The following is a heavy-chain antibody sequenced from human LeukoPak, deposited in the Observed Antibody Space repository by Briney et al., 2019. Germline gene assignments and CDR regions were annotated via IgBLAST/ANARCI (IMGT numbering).Heavy chain of an antibody. Sequence: GGSLRLSCAASGFTFSSYAMHWVRQAPGKGLEWVAVISYDGSNKYYADSVKGRFTISRDNSKNTLYLQMNSLRAGDTAVYYCARSKQYYFDYWGQGTLVTVSS. J-gene: IGHJ4*02. CDR1: GFTFSSYA. V-gene: IGHV3-30-3*01. CDR2: ISYDGSNK. D-gene: IGHD4-11*01. CDR3: ARSKQYYFDY.